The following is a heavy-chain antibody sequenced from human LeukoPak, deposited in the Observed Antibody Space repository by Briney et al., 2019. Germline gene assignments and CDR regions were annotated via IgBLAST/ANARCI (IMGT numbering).Heavy chain of an antibody. Sequence: PSETLSLTCAVSGYSISSGYYWGWIRQPPGKGLEWIGSIYHSGSTYYNPSLKSRVTISVDTSKNQFSPKLSSVTAADTAVYYCARDSRAGYSSGWYLIDYWGQGTLVTVSS. CDR1: GYSISSGYY. J-gene: IGHJ4*02. D-gene: IGHD6-19*01. V-gene: IGHV4-38-2*02. CDR2: IYHSGST. CDR3: ARDSRAGYSSGWYLIDY.